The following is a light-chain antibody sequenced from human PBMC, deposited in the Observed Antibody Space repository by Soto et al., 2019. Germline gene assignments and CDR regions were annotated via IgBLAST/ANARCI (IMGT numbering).Light chain of an antibody. J-gene: IGLJ2*01. V-gene: IGLV1-47*02. CDR2: SNN. Sequence: QSVLTQPPSASGTPGQRVFISCSGSSSNIGGTNYAYWYQQLPGAAPKLLMHSNNLRPSGVPERISGSKSGTSASLAISGLRSEDEAVYYCASWDDSLGGVIFGGGTKLTVL. CDR1: SSNIGGTNY. CDR3: ASWDDSLGGVI.